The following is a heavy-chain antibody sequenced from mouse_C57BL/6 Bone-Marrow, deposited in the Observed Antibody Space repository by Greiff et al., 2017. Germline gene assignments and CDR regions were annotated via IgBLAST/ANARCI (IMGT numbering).Heavy chain of an antibody. CDR1: GYTFTSYW. J-gene: IGHJ2*01. D-gene: IGHD1-1*01. Sequence: VQLQQPGAELVMPGASVKLSCKASGYTFTSYWMHWVKQRPGQGLEWIGEIDPSDSYTNYNQKFKGKSTLTVDKSSSTAYMQLSSLTSEDSAVYYCAVYYYGSTLYYFDYWGQGTTLTVSS. CDR3: AVYYYGSTLYYFDY. V-gene: IGHV1-69*01. CDR2: IDPSDSYT.